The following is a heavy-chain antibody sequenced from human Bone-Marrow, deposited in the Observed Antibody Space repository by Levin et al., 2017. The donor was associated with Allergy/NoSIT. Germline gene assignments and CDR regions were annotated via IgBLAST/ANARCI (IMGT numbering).Heavy chain of an antibody. J-gene: IGHJ4*02. CDR3: ARDLPPAGTGYLDY. CDR1: GFTFSDHY. V-gene: IGHV3-11*01. Sequence: PGGSLRLSCAASGFTFSDHYMSWIRQAPGKGLEWLSYISSSGSTIYYADSVKGRFTISRDNAKNSLYLQMNSLRAEDTAVYYCARDLPPAGTGYLDYWGQGTLVTVSS. D-gene: IGHD6-13*01. CDR2: ISSSGSTI.